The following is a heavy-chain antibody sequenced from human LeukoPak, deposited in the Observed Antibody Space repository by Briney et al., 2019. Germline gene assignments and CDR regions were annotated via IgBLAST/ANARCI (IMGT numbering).Heavy chain of an antibody. CDR1: GGSFSGCY. V-gene: IGHV4-34*01. Sequence: SETLSLTCAVYGGSFSGCYWSWIRQPPGKGLEWIGEINHSGSTNYNPSLKSRVTISVDTSKDQFSLKLSSVTAADTAVYYCARTSRPAAMTNWGQGTLVTVSS. D-gene: IGHD2-2*01. CDR2: INHSGST. CDR3: ARTSRPAAMTN. J-gene: IGHJ4*02.